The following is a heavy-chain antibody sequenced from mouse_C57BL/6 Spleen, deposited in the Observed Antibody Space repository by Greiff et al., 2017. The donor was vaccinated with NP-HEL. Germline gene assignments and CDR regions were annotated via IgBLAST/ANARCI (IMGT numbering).Heavy chain of an antibody. Sequence: VQLQQSGAELVRPGASVTLSCKASGYTFTDYEMHWVKQTPVHGLEWIGAIDPETGGTAYNQKFKGKAILTADKSSSTAYMELRSLTSEDSAVYYCTSGGKRGFAYWGQGTLVTVSA. CDR2: IDPETGGT. J-gene: IGHJ3*01. CDR3: TSGGKRGFAY. V-gene: IGHV1-15*01. CDR1: GYTFTDYE.